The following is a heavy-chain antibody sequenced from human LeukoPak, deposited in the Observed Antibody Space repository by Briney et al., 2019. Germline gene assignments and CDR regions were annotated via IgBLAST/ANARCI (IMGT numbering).Heavy chain of an antibody. CDR1: GYTFTGYY. D-gene: IGHD1-14*01. CDR2: ISAYNGNT. J-gene: IGHJ5*02. V-gene: IGHV1-18*04. Sequence: GASVKVSCKASGYTFTGYYMHWVRQAPGQGLEWMGWISAYNGNTNYAQKLQGRVTMTTDTSTSTAYMELRSLRSDDTAVYYCARTQPLGPFGNWFDPWGQGTLVTVSS. CDR3: ARTQPLGPFGNWFDP.